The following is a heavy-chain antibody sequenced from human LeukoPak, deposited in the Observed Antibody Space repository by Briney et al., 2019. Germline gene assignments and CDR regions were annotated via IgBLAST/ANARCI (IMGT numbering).Heavy chain of an antibody. V-gene: IGHV1-2*02. CDR2: INPNSGGT. CDR3: ASGDGDYGPYYYYGMDV. J-gene: IGHJ6*02. Sequence: ASVKVSCKCSGYTFTVYYMHWVRLAPGQGLGWVGWINPNSGGTNYAQKFHGRVTMTIATSISTAYMELSRLRSDDTAVYYCASGDGDYGPYYYYGMDVWGQGTTVTVSS. D-gene: IGHD4-17*01. CDR1: GYTFTVYY.